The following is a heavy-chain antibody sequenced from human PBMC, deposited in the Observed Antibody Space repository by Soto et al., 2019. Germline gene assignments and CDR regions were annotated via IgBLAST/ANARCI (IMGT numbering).Heavy chain of an antibody. V-gene: IGHV3-30-3*01. J-gene: IGHJ4*02. CDR1: GFTFSSYA. CDR3: ARDYYKYYDSSGYYRSPAY. D-gene: IGHD3-22*01. CDR2: ISYDGSDK. Sequence: PGGALRRSCAASGFTFSSYAMHWFRQAPGKGLEWVALISYDGSDKDYADSVKGRFTISRDNSRNTLFLQMNSLRAEDTAVYYCARDYYKYYDSSGYYRSPAYWGQGTLVPVSS.